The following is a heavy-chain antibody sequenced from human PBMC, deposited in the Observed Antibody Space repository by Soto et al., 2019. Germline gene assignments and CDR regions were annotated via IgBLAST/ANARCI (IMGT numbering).Heavy chain of an antibody. CDR3: ARDLAAAAGTLYGLDV. CDR2: MYYSGST. CDR1: GGSVSSGSYF. J-gene: IGHJ6*02. Sequence: QVQLQESGPGLVKPSETLSLTCTVSGGSVSSGSYFWSWIRKPPGKGLEWIGHMYYSGSTTYNPSRRGRVTISRDTSRNKFSLKMTSVTAADTAVYYCARDLAAAAGTLYGLDVWGQGTTVTVSS. V-gene: IGHV4-61*01. D-gene: IGHD6-13*01.